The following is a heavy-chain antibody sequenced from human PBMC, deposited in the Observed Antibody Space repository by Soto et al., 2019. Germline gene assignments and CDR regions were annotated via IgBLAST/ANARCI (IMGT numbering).Heavy chain of an antibody. Sequence: QVQLVQSGAEVKKSGSSVKVSCKASGGAFRSYVVNWVRQVPGQGLEWMGGIIPIFGTPKYAQKFQGRVTITADESASTVYMELSSLRSDYTAVYYCASSGYIYAMDVWGQGTTVTVSS. CDR3: ASSGYIYAMDV. V-gene: IGHV1-69*01. CDR1: GGAFRSYV. J-gene: IGHJ6*02. CDR2: IIPIFGTP. D-gene: IGHD3-22*01.